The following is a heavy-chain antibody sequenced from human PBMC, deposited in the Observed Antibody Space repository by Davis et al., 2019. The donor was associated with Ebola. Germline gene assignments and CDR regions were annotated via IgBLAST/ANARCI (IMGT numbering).Heavy chain of an antibody. V-gene: IGHV4-34*01. J-gene: IGHJ3*02. Sequence: MPSETLSLTCAVYGGSFSGYYWSWIRQPPGKGLEWIGEINHSGSTNYNPSLKSRDTISVDTSKNQFSLKLSSVTAADTAVYYCAREAYYYDSSGYHRGAFDIWGQGTMVTVSS. CDR3: AREAYYYDSSGYHRGAFDI. D-gene: IGHD3-22*01. CDR1: GGSFSGYY. CDR2: INHSGST.